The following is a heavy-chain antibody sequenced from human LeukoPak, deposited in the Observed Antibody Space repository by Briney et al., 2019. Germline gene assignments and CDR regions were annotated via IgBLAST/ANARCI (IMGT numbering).Heavy chain of an antibody. D-gene: IGHD5-18*01. Sequence: PSETLSLTCTVSGGSISSSSYYWGWIRQPPGKGLEWIGSIYYSGSTYYNPSLKSRVTISVDTSKNQFSLKLVSVTAADTAVYYCARRRIQLWPPRFDYWGQGTLVTVSS. CDR2: IYYSGST. J-gene: IGHJ4*02. V-gene: IGHV4-39*01. CDR1: GGSISSSSYY. CDR3: ARRRIQLWPPRFDY.